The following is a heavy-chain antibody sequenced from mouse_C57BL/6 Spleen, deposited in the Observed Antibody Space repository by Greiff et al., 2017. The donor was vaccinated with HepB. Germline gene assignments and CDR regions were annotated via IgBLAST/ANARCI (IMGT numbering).Heavy chain of an antibody. D-gene: IGHD1-1*01. Sequence: VQLQQSGAELVKPGASVKLSCKASGYTFTEYTIHWVKQRSGQGLEWIGWFYPGSGSIKYNEKFKDKATLTADKSSSTVYMELSRLTSEGSAVYFSARQEEYGSSYWYFDVWGTGTTVTVSS. V-gene: IGHV1-62-2*01. CDR2: FYPGSGSI. J-gene: IGHJ1*03. CDR3: ARQEEYGSSYWYFDV. CDR1: GYTFTEYT.